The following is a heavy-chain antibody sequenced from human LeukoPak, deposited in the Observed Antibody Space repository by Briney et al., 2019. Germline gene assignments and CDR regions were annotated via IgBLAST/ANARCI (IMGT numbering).Heavy chain of an antibody. CDR1: GFTFSSYA. V-gene: IGHV3-23*01. D-gene: IGHD2-15*01. Sequence: GGSLRLSCAASGFTFSSYAMSWVRQAPGKGLEWVSAISGSGGSTYYADSVKGRFTISRDNAKNSLYLQMNSLRAEDTALYYCAKDIGYCSGGSCYPFPYFDYWGQGTLVTVSS. CDR3: AKDIGYCSGGSCYPFPYFDY. J-gene: IGHJ4*02. CDR2: ISGSGGST.